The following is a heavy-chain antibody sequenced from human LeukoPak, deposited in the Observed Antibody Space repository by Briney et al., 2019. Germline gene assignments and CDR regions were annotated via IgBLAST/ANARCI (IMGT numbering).Heavy chain of an antibody. CDR3: ATKSVVPAVSQPRKEYFQH. D-gene: IGHD2-21*01. Sequence: GGSLRLSCAASGFTFSSYSMNWVRQAPGKGLEWVSSISSSSSYIYYADSVKGRFTISRDNAKNSLYLQMNSLRAEDTAVYYCATKSVVPAVSQPRKEYFQHWGQGTLVTVSS. CDR2: ISSSSSYI. CDR1: GFTFSSYS. J-gene: IGHJ1*01. V-gene: IGHV3-21*01.